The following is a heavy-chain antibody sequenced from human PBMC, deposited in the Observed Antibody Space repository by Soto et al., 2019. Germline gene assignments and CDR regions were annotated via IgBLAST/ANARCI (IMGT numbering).Heavy chain of an antibody. V-gene: IGHV4-59*08. CDR3: ARHGGFPQTKNYDFWSGYYGGGSLYYFDY. J-gene: IGHJ4*02. CDR2: IYYSGST. Sequence: SETLSLTCTVSGGSISSYYWSWIRQPPGKGLEWIGYIYYSGSTNYNPSLKSRVTISVDTSKNQFSLKLSSVTAADTAVYYCARHGGFPQTKNYDFWSGYYGGGSLYYFDYWGQGTLVTVSS. D-gene: IGHD3-3*01. CDR1: GGSISSYY.